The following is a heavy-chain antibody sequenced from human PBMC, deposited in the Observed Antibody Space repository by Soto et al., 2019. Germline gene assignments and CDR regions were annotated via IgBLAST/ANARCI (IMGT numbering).Heavy chain of an antibody. CDR2: INHSGST. CDR3: AREKITGLFDY. D-gene: IGHD2-8*02. J-gene: IGHJ4*02. Sequence: QVQLQQWGAGLLKPSETLSLTCAVYGGSFSGYYWTWIRQPPGTGLEWIGEINHSGSTNYNPSLKNRVTITVDTSQNQFSLKLTSLTAADTAVYYCAREKITGLFDYWGQGTLVTVSS. V-gene: IGHV4-34*01. CDR1: GGSFSGYY.